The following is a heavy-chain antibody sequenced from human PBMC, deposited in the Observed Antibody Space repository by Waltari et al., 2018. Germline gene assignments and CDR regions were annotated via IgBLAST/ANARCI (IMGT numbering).Heavy chain of an antibody. CDR2: IYYSGST. V-gene: IGHV4-39*01. D-gene: IGHD6-6*01. Sequence: QLQLQESGPGLVKPSETLSLTCTVSGGSISSSSYYWGWIRQPPGKGLEWIGSIYYSGSTYYNPSLKSRVTISVDTSKSQFSLKLSSVTAADTAVYYCARHSIAAREYYFDYWGQGTLVTVSS. CDR3: ARHSIAAREYYFDY. CDR1: GGSISSSSYY. J-gene: IGHJ4*02.